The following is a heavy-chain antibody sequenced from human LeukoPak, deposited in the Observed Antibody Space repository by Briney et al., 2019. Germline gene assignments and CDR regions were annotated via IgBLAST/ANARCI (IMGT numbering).Heavy chain of an antibody. CDR2: ISGGFYNT. J-gene: IGHJ6*03. V-gene: IGHV3-23*01. Sequence: GGSLRLSCVASGFTFSTYAMSWVRQAPGKGLEWVSTISGGFYNTYYADSVKGRFTISRDNSKNTLYLEMNSLRVEDPAVYYCAKAYSSSWYVPGYYYYYMDVWGKGTTVTVSS. CDR3: AKAYSSSWYVPGYYYYYMDV. CDR1: GFTFSTYA. D-gene: IGHD6-13*01.